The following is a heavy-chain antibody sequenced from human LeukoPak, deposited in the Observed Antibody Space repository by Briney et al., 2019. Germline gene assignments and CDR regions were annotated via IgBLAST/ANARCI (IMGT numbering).Heavy chain of an antibody. CDR3: ASSGMGDY. J-gene: IGHJ4*02. V-gene: IGHV4-31*03. Sequence: SETLSLTCTVSGGSISSSSYYWGWIRQPPGKGLEWIGYIYYSGSIYYNPSLKSRVTISVDTSKNQFSLKLSSVTAADTAVYYCASSGMGDYWGQGTLVTVSS. CDR1: GGSISSSSYY. D-gene: IGHD3-10*01. CDR2: IYYSGSI.